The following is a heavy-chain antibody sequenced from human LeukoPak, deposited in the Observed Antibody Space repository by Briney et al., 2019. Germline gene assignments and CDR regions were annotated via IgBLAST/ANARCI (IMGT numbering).Heavy chain of an antibody. J-gene: IGHJ4*02. CDR2: IYHSGST. D-gene: IGHD5-18*01. CDR3: ARVGGYSYGFY. Sequence: SGTLSLTCAVSGGSISSSNWWSWVRQPPGKGLEWIGEIYHSGSTNYNPSLKSRVTISVDTSKNQFSLKLSSVTAADTAVYYCARVGGYSYGFYWGQGTLVTVSS. V-gene: IGHV4-4*02. CDR1: GGSISSSNW.